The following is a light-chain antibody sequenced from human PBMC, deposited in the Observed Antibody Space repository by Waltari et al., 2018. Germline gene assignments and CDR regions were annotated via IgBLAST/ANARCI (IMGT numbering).Light chain of an antibody. V-gene: IGLV2-8*01. CDR2: EVS. CDR1: SSDVGGYNY. CDR3: SSYAGSNNYV. Sequence: QSALTQPPSASGSPGPSVTISCTGTSSDVGGYNYVSWYQQHPSKAPKLMIYEVSKRPSGVPDRFPGSKSGNTASLTVSGLQAEDEADYYCSSYAGSNNYVFGTGTKVTVL. J-gene: IGLJ1*01.